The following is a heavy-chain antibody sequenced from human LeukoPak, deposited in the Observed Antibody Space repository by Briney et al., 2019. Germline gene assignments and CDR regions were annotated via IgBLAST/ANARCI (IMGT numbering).Heavy chain of an antibody. Sequence: GGSLRLSCAASGFTFSSYEMNWVRQAPGKGLEWLSYISNSGSAIYYADPVKGRFSISRDNAKNSLYLQMSSLRAEDTGVYYCARDLRGFPYYYYYMDVWGKGTTVTVSS. J-gene: IGHJ6*03. CDR1: GFTFSSYE. CDR2: ISNSGSAI. V-gene: IGHV3-48*03. CDR3: ARDLRGFPYYYYYMDV.